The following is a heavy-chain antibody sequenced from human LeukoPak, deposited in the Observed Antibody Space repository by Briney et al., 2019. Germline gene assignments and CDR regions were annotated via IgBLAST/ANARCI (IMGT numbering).Heavy chain of an antibody. CDR1: GFTFKIYT. V-gene: IGHV3-23*01. D-gene: IGHD4-17*01. CDR2: ISFSGDDRGDNT. J-gene: IGHJ4*02. Sequence: GGSLRLSCAAFGFTFKIYTMNWVRQAPGKGLEWVSSISFSGDDRGDNTYYADSVKGRFTISRDNSKNTLYLQMNSLRAEDTAVYYCATINYGDDGVLDYWGQGTLVTVSS. CDR3: ATINYGDDGVLDY.